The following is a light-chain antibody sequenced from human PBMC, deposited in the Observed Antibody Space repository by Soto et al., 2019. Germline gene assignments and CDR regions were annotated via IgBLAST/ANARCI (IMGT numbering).Light chain of an antibody. CDR3: SSYAGSGTFYV. V-gene: IGLV2-23*02. CDR2: EVT. CDR1: SSDFGSYDL. J-gene: IGLJ1*01. Sequence: QSALTQPVSVSGSPGQSITISCTGTSSDFGSYDLVSWYQQHPGKARKLMVYEVTKRPSGVSNRFSGSKSGNTASLTISGLQAEDEADYSCSSYAGSGTFYVFGSGTKVTVL.